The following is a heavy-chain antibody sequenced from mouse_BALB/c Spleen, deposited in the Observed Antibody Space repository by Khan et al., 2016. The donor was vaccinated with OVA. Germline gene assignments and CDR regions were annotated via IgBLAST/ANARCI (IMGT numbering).Heavy chain of an antibody. V-gene: IGHV5-15*02. D-gene: IGHD1-2*01. CDR2: ISALAYTI. CDR1: GFTFSDYG. J-gene: IGHJ3*01. Sequence: EVELVESGGGLVQPGGSRKLSCAASGFTFSDYGMAWVRQAPGKGPEWVAFISALAYTIYYADTVTGRFIISRENAKNTLYLEMSSLRSEDTALYYCARGGGTAPFAYWGLGTLVTVSA. CDR3: ARGGGTAPFAY.